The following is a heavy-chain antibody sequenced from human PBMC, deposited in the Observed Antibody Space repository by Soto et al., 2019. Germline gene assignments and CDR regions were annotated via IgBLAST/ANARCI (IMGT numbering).Heavy chain of an antibody. CDR2: LYYSGST. V-gene: IGHV4-59*01. CDR1: GGSIRSYY. Sequence: QVQLQESGPGLVKPSETLSLTCTVSGGSIRSYYWSWIRQPPGKGLEWIGHLYYSGSTNYNPSLKSRVSISLDTSKHQFSLKLTSVAAADTAVYYCAGDFPGRDYWGQGTLVTVSS. CDR3: AGDFPGRDY. J-gene: IGHJ4*02.